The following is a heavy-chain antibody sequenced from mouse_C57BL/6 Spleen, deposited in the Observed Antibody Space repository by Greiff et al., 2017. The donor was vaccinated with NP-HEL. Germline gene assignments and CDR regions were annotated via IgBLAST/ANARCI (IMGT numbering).Heavy chain of an antibody. D-gene: IGHD1-1*01. Sequence: VKLMESGAELVRPGASVKLSCKASGYTFTDYYINWVKQRPGQGLEWIARIYPGSGNTYYNEKFKGKATLTAEKSSSTAYMQLSSLTSEDSAVYFCAREEIYYYGSGGPWFAYWGQGTLVTVSA. CDR2: IYPGSGNT. V-gene: IGHV1-76*01. CDR1: GYTFTDYY. CDR3: AREEIYYYGSGGPWFAY. J-gene: IGHJ3*01.